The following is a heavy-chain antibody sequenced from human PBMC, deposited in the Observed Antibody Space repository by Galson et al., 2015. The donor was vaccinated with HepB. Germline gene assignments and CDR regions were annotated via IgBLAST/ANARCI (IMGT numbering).Heavy chain of an antibody. D-gene: IGHD3-22*01. V-gene: IGHV3-30*18. CDR2: ISYDGSNK. Sequence: SLRLSCAASGFTFSSYGMHWVRQAPGKGLEWVAVISYDGSNKYYADSVKGRFTISRDNSKNTLYLQMNSLRAEDTAVYYCANGVTMTQLDYWGQGTLATVSS. CDR1: GFTFSSYG. J-gene: IGHJ4*02. CDR3: ANGVTMTQLDY.